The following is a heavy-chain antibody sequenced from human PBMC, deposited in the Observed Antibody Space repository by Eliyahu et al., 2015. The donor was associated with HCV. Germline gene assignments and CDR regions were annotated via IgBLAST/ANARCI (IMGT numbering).Heavy chain of an antibody. V-gene: IGHV3-48*03. Sequence: EVQLVESGGGLVQPGGSLRLSCAASGFTFSSYEMNWVRQAPGKGLEWISYINSGGSSIFYADSVKGRFTISRDNTKNSLYLQMNSLRAEDTALYYCARDAPVDTAMGIDYWGQGTLVTVSS. J-gene: IGHJ4*02. CDR3: ARDAPVDTAMGIDY. CDR1: GFTFSSYE. CDR2: INSGGSSI. D-gene: IGHD5-18*01.